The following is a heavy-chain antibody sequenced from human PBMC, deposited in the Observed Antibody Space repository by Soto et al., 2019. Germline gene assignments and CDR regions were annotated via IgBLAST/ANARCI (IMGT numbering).Heavy chain of an antibody. Sequence: EESLRLSCAASGFIFTSYAMNWVRQAPGKGLEWVSYISSNSGTIYYTDSVKGRFTISRDNTKNSLYLQMNSLRDEDTAVYYCARDWYYYGSGSYYPFDYWGQGTLVTVSS. CDR1: GFIFTSYA. CDR2: ISSNSGTI. CDR3: ARDWYYYGSGSYYPFDY. J-gene: IGHJ4*02. V-gene: IGHV3-48*02. D-gene: IGHD3-10*01.